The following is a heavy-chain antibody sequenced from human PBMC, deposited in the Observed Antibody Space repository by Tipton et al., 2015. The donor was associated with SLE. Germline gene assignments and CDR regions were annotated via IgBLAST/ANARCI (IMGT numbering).Heavy chain of an antibody. CDR1: GFTFSSYA. D-gene: IGHD4-17*01. J-gene: IGHJ2*01. V-gene: IGHV3-30-3*01. CDR3: ARDRSTVTTSIKGNWYFDL. CDR2: ISYDGSNK. Sequence: SLRLSCAVSGFTFSSYAMHWVRQAPGKGLEWVAVISYDGSNKYYADSVKGRFTISRDNSKNTLYLQMNSLRAEDTAVYYCARDRSTVTTSIKGNWYFDLWGRGTLVTVSS.